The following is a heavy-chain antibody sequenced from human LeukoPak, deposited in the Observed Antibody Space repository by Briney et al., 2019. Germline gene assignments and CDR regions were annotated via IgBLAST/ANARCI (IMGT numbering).Heavy chain of an antibody. J-gene: IGHJ4*02. D-gene: IGHD4-17*01. Sequence: TGGSLRLSCAASGFTFSSYAMNWVRQAPGKGLEWVSYISSGGGTIYYADSVKGRFTISRDNAKNSLYLQMNSLRAEDTAVYYCARSAVTTMGGVLDYWGQGTLVTVSS. V-gene: IGHV3-48*03. CDR2: ISSGGGTI. CDR3: ARSAVTTMGGVLDY. CDR1: GFTFSSYA.